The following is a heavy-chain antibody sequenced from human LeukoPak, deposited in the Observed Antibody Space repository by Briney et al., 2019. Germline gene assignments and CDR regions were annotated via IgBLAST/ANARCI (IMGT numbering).Heavy chain of an antibody. D-gene: IGHD6-13*01. CDR3: ARGDSSSWSFDY. Sequence: PSETLSLTCTVSGGSISSGDYYWSWIRQPPGKGLEWIGYIYYSGSTYYNPSLKSRVTISVDTSKNQFSLKLSSVTAADTAVYYCARGDSSSWSFDYWGQGTLVTVSS. V-gene: IGHV4-30-4*01. J-gene: IGHJ4*02. CDR1: GGSISSGDYY. CDR2: IYYSGST.